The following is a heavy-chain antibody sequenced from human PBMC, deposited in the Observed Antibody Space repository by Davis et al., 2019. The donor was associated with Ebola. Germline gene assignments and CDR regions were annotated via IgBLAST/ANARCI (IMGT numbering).Heavy chain of an antibody. D-gene: IGHD3-10*01. CDR3: ARYDVDQYGLRPVWDV. Sequence: KVSCKGSGYSFTSYWISWVRQMPGKGLEWMGRIDPSDSYTNYSPYFQGHVTISADKSISTAYLQWSSLKASDTAMYYCARYDVDQYGLRPVWDVWGKGTTVTVSS. V-gene: IGHV5-10-1*01. CDR1: GYSFTSYW. J-gene: IGHJ6*04. CDR2: IDPSDSYT.